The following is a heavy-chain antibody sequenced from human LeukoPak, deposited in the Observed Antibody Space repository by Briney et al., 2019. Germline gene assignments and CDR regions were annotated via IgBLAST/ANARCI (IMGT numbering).Heavy chain of an antibody. J-gene: IGHJ4*02. D-gene: IGHD3-22*01. CDR2: IIPIFGTA. Sequence: SVKVSCKASGGTFSSYAISWVRQAPGQGLEWMGGIIPIFGTANYAQKFQGRVTITADESTSTAYMELSSLRSEDTAVYYCARSPYYYDSSGYSPFDYWAQGTLVTVSS. V-gene: IGHV1-69*13. CDR1: GGTFSSYA. CDR3: ARSPYYYDSSGYSPFDY.